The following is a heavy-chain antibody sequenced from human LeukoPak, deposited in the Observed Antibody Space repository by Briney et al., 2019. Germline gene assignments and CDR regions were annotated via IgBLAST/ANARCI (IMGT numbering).Heavy chain of an antibody. V-gene: IGHV1-3*01. CDR1: GYTFTNYA. D-gene: IGHD6-13*01. J-gene: IGHJ6*04. Sequence: ASVKVSCKASGYTFTNYAMHWVRQAPGQRLEWMGWINAGNGNTKYSQKFQGRVTITRDTSASTAYMELSSLRSEDTAVYYCARDKIAAAGTWYYYGMDVWGKGTTVTVSS. CDR3: ARDKIAAAGTWYYYGMDV. CDR2: INAGNGNT.